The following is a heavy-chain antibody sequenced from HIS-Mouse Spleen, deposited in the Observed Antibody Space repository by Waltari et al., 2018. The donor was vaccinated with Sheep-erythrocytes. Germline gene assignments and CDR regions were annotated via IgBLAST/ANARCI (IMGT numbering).Heavy chain of an antibody. D-gene: IGHD3-10*01. CDR2: IIPICGTG. Sequence: QVQLVQSGAEVKKPGSSVKVSCKASGGTFSSYAISWVRQAPGQGLEWMGGIIPICGTGNYAQKFQGRVTITADESTSTAYMELSSLRSEDTAVYYCARDSVRRDHFDYWGQGTLVTVSS. V-gene: IGHV1-69*01. J-gene: IGHJ4*02. CDR1: GGTFSSYA. CDR3: ARDSVRRDHFDY.